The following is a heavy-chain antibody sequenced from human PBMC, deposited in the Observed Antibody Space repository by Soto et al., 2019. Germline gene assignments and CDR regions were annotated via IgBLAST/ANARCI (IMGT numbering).Heavy chain of an antibody. CDR1: GGSISSGGYS. CDR3: ARGSSSYYDYGMDV. V-gene: IGHV4-30-2*01. CDR2: IYDSGST. D-gene: IGHD6-6*01. J-gene: IGHJ6*02. Sequence: SETLSLTCAVSGGSISSGGYSWTWIRQPPGKALEWIGNIYDSGSTSYNPSLKNRVTMSVDTSKNQFSLRLTSVTAADTAVYFCARGSSSYYDYGMDVWGQGTTVTVSS.